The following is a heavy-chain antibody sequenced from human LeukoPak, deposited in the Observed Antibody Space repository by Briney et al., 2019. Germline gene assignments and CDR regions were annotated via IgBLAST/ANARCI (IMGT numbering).Heavy chain of an antibody. D-gene: IGHD3-9*01. CDR3: ATQLYDILTGSWGYLDY. Sequence: GGSLRLSCAASGFTFSSYRMNWVRQAPGKGLEWVSSITSSGSYMYYADSVKGRFTISRDNAKDSLYLQMNSLGAEDTAVYYCATQLYDILTGSWGYLDYWGQGTLVTVSS. CDR1: GFTFSSYR. J-gene: IGHJ4*02. V-gene: IGHV3-21*01. CDR2: ITSSGSYM.